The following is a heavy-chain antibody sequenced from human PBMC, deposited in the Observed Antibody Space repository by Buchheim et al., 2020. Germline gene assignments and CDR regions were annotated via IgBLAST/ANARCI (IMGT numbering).Heavy chain of an antibody. D-gene: IGHD5-12*01. CDR3: ARENIVAYYFDY. CDR1: GGSISSGGYS. V-gene: IGHV4-30-2*01. Sequence: QVQLQESGPGLVKPSQTLSLTCAVSGGSISSGGYSWSWIRQPPGKGLEWIGYIYHSGSTYYNPSLKSRVTISVDRSKHQFSLKLSSVTAADTAVYYCARENIVAYYFDYWGQGTL. J-gene: IGHJ4*02. CDR2: IYHSGST.